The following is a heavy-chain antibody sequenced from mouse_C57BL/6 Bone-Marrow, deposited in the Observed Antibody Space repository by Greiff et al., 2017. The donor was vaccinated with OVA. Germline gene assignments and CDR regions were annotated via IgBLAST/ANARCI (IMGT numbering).Heavy chain of an antibody. CDR3: ARKNSKRGVYYAMDY. V-gene: IGHV2-9-1*01. CDR1: GFSLTSYA. J-gene: IGHJ4*01. D-gene: IGHD5-1-1*01. CDR2: IWTGGGT. Sequence: VKVEESGPGLVAPSQSLSITCTVSGFSLTSYAISWVRQPPGQGLEWLGVIWTGGGTNYTSALKSRLSISKDNSKSQVFLKMNSLQTDDTARYDCARKNSKRGVYYAMDYWGQGTSVTVSS.